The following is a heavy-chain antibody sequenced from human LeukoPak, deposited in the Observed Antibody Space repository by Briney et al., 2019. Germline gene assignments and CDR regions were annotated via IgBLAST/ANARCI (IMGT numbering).Heavy chain of an antibody. V-gene: IGHV1-3*01. CDR2: INAGNGNT. Sequence: ASVKVSCKASGYTFTSYAMHWVRQAPGQRLEWMGWINAGNGNTKYSQKFQGRVTITRDTSVSTAYMELSSLRSEDTAVYYCARDQNYYDSSGYDWFDPWGQGTLVTVSS. CDR1: GYTFTSYA. D-gene: IGHD3-22*01. CDR3: ARDQNYYDSSGYDWFDP. J-gene: IGHJ5*02.